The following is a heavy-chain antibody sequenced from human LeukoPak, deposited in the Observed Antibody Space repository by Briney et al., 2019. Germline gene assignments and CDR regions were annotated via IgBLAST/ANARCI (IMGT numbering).Heavy chain of an antibody. Sequence: ASVKVSCKAYGGTFSSYAISWVRQAPGQRLEWMGGIIPIFGTANYAQKFQGRVTITTDESTSTAYMELSSLRSEDTAVYYCARGILRFLEWSVAGTFYIWSQGTMVTVSS. V-gene: IGHV1-69*05. CDR2: IIPIFGTA. J-gene: IGHJ3*02. CDR3: ARGILRFLEWSVAGTFYI. D-gene: IGHD3-3*01. CDR1: GGTFSSYA.